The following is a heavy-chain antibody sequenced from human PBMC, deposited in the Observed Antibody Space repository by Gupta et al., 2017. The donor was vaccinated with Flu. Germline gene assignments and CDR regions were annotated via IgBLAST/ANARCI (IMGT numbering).Heavy chain of an antibody. D-gene: IGHD4-11*01. CDR2: INEDGSTK. J-gene: IGHJ4*02. Sequence: EVQLVESGGGLVQPGGSLRLSCAAAGLTFSRSWLTGVRQAPGKGLEWVANINEDGSTKNYVDSVMGRFTTSRDNAKTSLFLQMDSLRADDTAVYYCARDRAYNCFDYWGQGTLVTVSS. CDR1: GLTFSRSW. CDR3: ARDRAYNCFDY. V-gene: IGHV3-7*01.